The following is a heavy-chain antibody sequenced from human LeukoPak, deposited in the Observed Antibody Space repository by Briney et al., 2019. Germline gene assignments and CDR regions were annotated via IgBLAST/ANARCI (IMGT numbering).Heavy chain of an antibody. CDR3: ATIAVAGTIGDY. D-gene: IGHD6-19*01. V-gene: IGHV4-4*07. CDR1: GASISSYY. J-gene: IGHJ4*02. Sequence: KPSETLSLTCTVSGASISSYYWSWIRQPAGKGLEWIGRIYTSGSTNYNPSLKSRVTISVDKSKNQFSLKLSSVTAADTAVYCCATIAVAGTIGDYRGQGTLVTVSS. CDR2: IYTSGST.